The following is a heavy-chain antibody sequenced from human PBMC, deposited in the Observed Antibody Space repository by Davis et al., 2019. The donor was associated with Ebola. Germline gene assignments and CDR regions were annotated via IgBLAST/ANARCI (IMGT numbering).Heavy chain of an antibody. V-gene: IGHV3-30*02. CDR1: GFTFSSYG. CDR2: IRYDGSNK. J-gene: IGHJ2*01. CDR3: AKAEGVHNNNGRRDFDL. Sequence: PGGSLRLSCAASGFTFSSYGMHWVRQAPGKGLEWVAFIRYDGSNKNYADSVKGRFTISRDNSKNTLYLQMNSLRAEDTAIYYCAKAEGVHNNNGRRDFDLWGRGTLVTVSS. D-gene: IGHD2-8*01.